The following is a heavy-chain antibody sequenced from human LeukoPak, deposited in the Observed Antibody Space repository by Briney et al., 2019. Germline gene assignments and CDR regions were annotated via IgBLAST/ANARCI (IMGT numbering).Heavy chain of an antibody. CDR2: FDPEDGET. J-gene: IGHJ4*02. Sequence: ASVKVSCKVSGYTLTELSMHWVRQAPGKGLEWMGGFDPEDGETIYAQKFQGRVTMTEDTSTDTAYMELSSLRSEDTAVYYCARDFGDHYDILTGLMGEYYFDYWGQGTLVTVSS. V-gene: IGHV1-24*01. CDR3: ARDFGDHYDILTGLMGEYYFDY. CDR1: GYTLTELS. D-gene: IGHD3-9*01.